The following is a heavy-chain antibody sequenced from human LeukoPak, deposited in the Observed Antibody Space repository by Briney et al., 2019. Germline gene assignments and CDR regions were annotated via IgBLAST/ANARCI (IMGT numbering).Heavy chain of an antibody. D-gene: IGHD3-16*01. CDR2: ISGSGGST. Sequence: GGSLRLSCAASGFTFSNYAMSWVRQAPGKGLEWVSAISGSGGSTYYADSVKGRFTISRDNSKNTLYLQMNSLRAEDTAVYYCAKDLTLERAANWGQGTLVTVSS. CDR3: AKDLTLERAAN. V-gene: IGHV3-23*01. J-gene: IGHJ4*02. CDR1: GFTFSNYA.